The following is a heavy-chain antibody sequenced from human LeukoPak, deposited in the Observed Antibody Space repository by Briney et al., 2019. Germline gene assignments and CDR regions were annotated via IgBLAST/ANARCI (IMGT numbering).Heavy chain of an antibody. CDR3: TTASIAAAGKKPYYFDY. CDR2: IKSKTDGGTT. Sequence: PGGSLRLSCAASGFTFSNAWMSWVRQAPGKGLEWVGRIKSKTDGGTTDYAAPVKGRFTISRDDSKNTLYLQMNSLKTEDTAVYYCTTASIAAAGKKPYYFDYWGQGTLVTVSS. D-gene: IGHD6-13*01. V-gene: IGHV3-15*01. CDR1: GFTFSNAW. J-gene: IGHJ4*02.